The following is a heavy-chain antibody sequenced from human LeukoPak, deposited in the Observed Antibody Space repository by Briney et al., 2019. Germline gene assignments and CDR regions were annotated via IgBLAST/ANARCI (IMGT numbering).Heavy chain of an antibody. J-gene: IGHJ4*02. D-gene: IGHD5-12*01. CDR2: IYHSGST. CDR3: ARHCSGHDQNFDY. CDR1: GYSISSGYY. Sequence: SETLSLTCTVSGYSISSGYYWGWIRQPPGKGLEWIGSIYHSGSTYYNPSLKSRVTISVDTSKNQFSLKLSSVTAADTADYYCARHCSGHDQNFDYWGQGTLVTVSS. V-gene: IGHV4-38-2*02.